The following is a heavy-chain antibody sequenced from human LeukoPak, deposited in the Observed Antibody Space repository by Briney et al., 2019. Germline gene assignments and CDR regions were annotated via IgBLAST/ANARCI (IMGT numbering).Heavy chain of an antibody. CDR2: INHSGST. Sequence: SETLSLTCAVYGGSFSGYYWSWIRQPPGKGLEWIGEINHSGSTNYNPSLKSRVTISVDTSKNQFSLKLSSVTAADTAVYYCARGCRRSSWRRGNWFDPWGQGTLVTVSS. J-gene: IGHJ5*02. V-gene: IGHV4-34*01. D-gene: IGHD6-13*01. CDR3: ARGCRRSSWRRGNWFDP. CDR1: GGSFSGYY.